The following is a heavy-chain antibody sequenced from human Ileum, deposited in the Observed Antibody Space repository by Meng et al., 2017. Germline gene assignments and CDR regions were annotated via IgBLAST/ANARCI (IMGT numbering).Heavy chain of an antibody. D-gene: IGHD5-24*01. Sequence: QGQLVQSGSGLKKPGASVKISCKTSGYAFPRYDLNWVRQAPGQGLEWMGQINADSGKPTYAQGFTGRFVFSLDPSASTAFLQINRLKAEDTALYYCARDFERDGHYIIDYWGQGTLVTVSS. V-gene: IGHV7-4-1*02. J-gene: IGHJ4*02. CDR3: ARDFERDGHYIIDY. CDR1: GYAFPRYD. CDR2: INADSGKP.